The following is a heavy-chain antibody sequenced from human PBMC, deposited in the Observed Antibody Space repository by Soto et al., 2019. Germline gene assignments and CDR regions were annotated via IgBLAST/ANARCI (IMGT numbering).Heavy chain of an antibody. CDR1: GFTFSSYW. J-gene: IGHJ4*02. CDR2: IKQDGSEK. D-gene: IGHD5-12*01. CDR3: ASPHGYSGYDFDY. V-gene: IGHV3-7*01. Sequence: GGSLRLSCAASGFTFSSYWMSWVRQAPGKGLEWVANIKQDGSEKYYVDSVKGRFTISRDNAKNSLYLQMNSLRAEDTAVYYCASPHGYSGYDFDYWGQGTLVTVSS.